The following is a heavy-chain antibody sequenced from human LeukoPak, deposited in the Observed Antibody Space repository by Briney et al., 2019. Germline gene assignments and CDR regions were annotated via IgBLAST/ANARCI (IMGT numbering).Heavy chain of an antibody. CDR3: ARDSGTTGEVKFDP. J-gene: IGHJ5*02. CDR2: TYHSGST. CDR1: GYSISSGYY. V-gene: IGHV4-38-2*02. Sequence: SETLSLTCTVSGYSISSGYYWGWIRQSPGKGLEWIGSTYHSGSTYYNPSLKSRVTISVDMSKNPKKQFSLKVTSLTAADTAVYYCARDSGTTGEVKFDPWGQGTLVTVSS. D-gene: IGHD3-10*01.